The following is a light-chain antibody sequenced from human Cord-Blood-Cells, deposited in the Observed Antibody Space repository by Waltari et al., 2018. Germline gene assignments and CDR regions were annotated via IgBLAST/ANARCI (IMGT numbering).Light chain of an antibody. CDR3: LQHNSYPYT. J-gene: IGKJ2*01. CDR1: QGIRKD. V-gene: IGKV1-17*01. CDR2: AAS. Sequence: DIQMTKSPSSLSASVADRVTITCRASQGIRKDLGWYQQKPGKAPKRLIYAASSLQSGVPSRFSGSGSGTEFTLKISSLQPEDFATYYCLQHNSYPYTFGQGTKLEIK.